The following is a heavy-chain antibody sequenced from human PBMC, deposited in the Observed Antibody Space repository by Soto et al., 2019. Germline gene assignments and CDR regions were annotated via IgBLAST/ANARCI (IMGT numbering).Heavy chain of an antibody. CDR3: TTQEVGGSYVYTFDP. V-gene: IGHV4-39*01. Sequence: SETLSLTCTVSGGSITSSSYYWGWIRQPPGKGLEWIGSIYYSGSTYYNPSLKSRVTISVDTSKNQFSLKLSSVTAADTAVYYCTTQEVGGSYVYTFDPWGQGTLVTVSS. D-gene: IGHD1-26*01. CDR1: GGSITSSSYY. CDR2: IYYSGST. J-gene: IGHJ5*02.